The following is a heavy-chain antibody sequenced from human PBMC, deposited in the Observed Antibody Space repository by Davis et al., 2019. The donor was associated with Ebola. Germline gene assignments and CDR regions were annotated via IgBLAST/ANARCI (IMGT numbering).Heavy chain of an antibody. CDR2: INHSGST. CDR1: GGSFSGYY. D-gene: IGHD1-26*01. Sequence: MPSETLSLTCAVYGGSFSGYYWSWIRQPPEKGLEWIGEINHSGSTNYNPSLKSRVTISVDTSKNQFSLKLSSVTGADTAVYYCARAMGATSPLAYWGQGTLVTVSS. CDR3: ARAMGATSPLAY. V-gene: IGHV4-34*01. J-gene: IGHJ4*02.